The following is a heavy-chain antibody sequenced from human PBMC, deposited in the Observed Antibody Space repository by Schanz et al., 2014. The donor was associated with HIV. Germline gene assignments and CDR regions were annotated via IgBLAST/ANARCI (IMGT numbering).Heavy chain of an antibody. CDR1: GGSISGGGFQ. D-gene: IGHD3-22*01. J-gene: IGHJ4*02. V-gene: IGHV4-30-4*01. Sequence: QVQLQESGPGLVKPSQTLSLTCTVSGGSISGGGFQWSWIRQPPGKGLEWIGKINHSGNTNYNPSLKSRATISVDTFKTQFSLKMSSVTAADTAVYYCARSYYYDGSPLPLDSWGQGTLVTVSS. CDR2: INHSGNT. CDR3: ARSYYYDGSPLPLDS.